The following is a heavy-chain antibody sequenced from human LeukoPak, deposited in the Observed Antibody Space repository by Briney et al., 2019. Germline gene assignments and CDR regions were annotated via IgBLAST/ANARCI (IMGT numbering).Heavy chain of an antibody. Sequence: PGGSLRLSCAASGFTFSSYAMHWVRQAPGKGLEWVAVISYDGSNKYYADSVKGRLTISRDNSKNTLYLQMNSLRAEDTAVYYCAREYCSSTSCLFDYWGQGTLVTVSS. CDR3: AREYCSSTSCLFDY. CDR2: ISYDGSNK. J-gene: IGHJ4*02. D-gene: IGHD2-2*01. V-gene: IGHV3-30-3*01. CDR1: GFTFSSYA.